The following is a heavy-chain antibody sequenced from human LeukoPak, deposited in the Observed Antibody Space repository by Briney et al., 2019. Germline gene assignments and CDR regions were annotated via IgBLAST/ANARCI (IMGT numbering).Heavy chain of an antibody. D-gene: IGHD1-1*01. V-gene: IGHV4-39*01. CDR3: ASPGASPNSGGFDY. CDR2: IYYSGST. CDR1: GGSISSSSYY. Sequence: SSETLSLTCTVSGGSISSSSYYWGWIRQPPGKGLEWIGSIYYSGSTYYNPSLKSRVTISVDTSKNQFSLKLSSVTAADTAVYYCASPGASPNSGGFDYWGQGTLVTVSS. J-gene: IGHJ4*02.